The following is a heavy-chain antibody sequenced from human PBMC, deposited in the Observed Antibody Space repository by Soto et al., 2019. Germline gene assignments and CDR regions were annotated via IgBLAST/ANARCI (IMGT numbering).Heavy chain of an antibody. D-gene: IGHD3-22*01. Sequence: EVQLVESGGGLVQPGGSLRLSCAASGFTVSSNYMSWVRQAPGKGLEWVSVIYSGGSTYYADSVKGRFTISRHNSKNTLYLQMNSLRAEDTAVYYCARVCYYDSSGPDAFDIWGQGTMVTVSS. CDR1: GFTVSSNY. V-gene: IGHV3-53*04. CDR3: ARVCYYDSSGPDAFDI. CDR2: IYSGGST. J-gene: IGHJ3*02.